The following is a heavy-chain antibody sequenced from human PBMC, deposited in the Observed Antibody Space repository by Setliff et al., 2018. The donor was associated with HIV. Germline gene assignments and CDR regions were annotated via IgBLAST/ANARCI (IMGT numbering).Heavy chain of an antibody. V-gene: IGHV1-18*01. Sequence: ASVKVSCKASGYTFTSYSLNRVRQAPGQGLEWMGWISVYNGNINYAQKLQGRVTMTTDTSTSTAYMELRSLRSDDTAVYYCARDSEPGIAVAGADAFDIWGQGTMVTVSS. CDR1: GYTFTSYS. D-gene: IGHD6-19*01. CDR3: ARDSEPGIAVAGADAFDI. CDR2: ISVYNGNI. J-gene: IGHJ3*02.